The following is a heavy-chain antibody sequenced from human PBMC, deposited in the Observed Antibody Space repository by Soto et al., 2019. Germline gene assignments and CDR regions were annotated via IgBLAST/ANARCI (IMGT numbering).Heavy chain of an antibody. CDR1: GFTFGDYA. CDR3: TRVTTVTFYYYYGMDV. Sequence: PGGSLRLSCTASGFTFGDYAMSWVRQAPGKGLEWVGFIRSKAYGGTTEYAASVKGRFTISRDDSKSIAYLQMNSLKTEDTAVYYCTRVTTVTFYYYYGMDVGGQGTTVTGSS. CDR2: IRSKAYGGTT. J-gene: IGHJ6*02. V-gene: IGHV3-49*04. D-gene: IGHD4-17*01.